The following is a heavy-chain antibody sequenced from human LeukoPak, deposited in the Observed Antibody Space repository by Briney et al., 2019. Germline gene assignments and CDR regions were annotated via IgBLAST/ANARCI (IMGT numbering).Heavy chain of an antibody. D-gene: IGHD3-22*01. V-gene: IGHV4-30-4*01. J-gene: IGHJ6*02. Sequence: SQTLSLTCTVSGGSISSGDYYWSWIRQPPGKGLEWIGYIYYSGSTYYNPSLKSRVTISVDTSKNQFSLKLSSVTAADTAVYYCARGAQAYYYDSSGYYYAVEYYYYGMDVWGQGTTVTVSS. CDR2: IYYSGST. CDR1: GGSISSGDYY. CDR3: ARGAQAYYYDSSGYYYAVEYYYYGMDV.